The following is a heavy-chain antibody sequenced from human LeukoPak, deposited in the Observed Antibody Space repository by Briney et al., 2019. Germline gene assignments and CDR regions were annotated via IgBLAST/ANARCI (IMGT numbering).Heavy chain of an antibody. D-gene: IGHD5-24*01. CDR3: AVEMATIIPDY. J-gene: IGHJ4*02. Sequence: ASVKVSCMASGYTFTSYAMNWVRQAPGQGLEWMGWINTNTGNPTYAQGFTGRFVFSLDTSVSTAYLQISSLKAEDTAVYYCAVEMATIIPDYWGQGTLVTVSS. V-gene: IGHV7-4-1*02. CDR2: INTNTGNP. CDR1: GYTFTSYA.